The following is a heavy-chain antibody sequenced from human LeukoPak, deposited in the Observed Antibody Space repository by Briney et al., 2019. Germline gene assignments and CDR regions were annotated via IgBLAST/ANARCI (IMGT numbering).Heavy chain of an antibody. V-gene: IGHV3-23*01. CDR2: ISGSGGST. J-gene: IGHJ5*02. Sequence: PGGSLRLSCAASGFTFSSYAMSWVRQAPGKGLEWVSAISGSGGSTYYADSVKGRSTISRDNSKNTLYLQMNSLRAEDTAVYYCAKDHRASGGAAAGTLKRLNWFDPWGQGTLVTVSS. CDR3: AKDHRASGGAAAGTLKRLNWFDP. D-gene: IGHD6-13*01. CDR1: GFTFSSYA.